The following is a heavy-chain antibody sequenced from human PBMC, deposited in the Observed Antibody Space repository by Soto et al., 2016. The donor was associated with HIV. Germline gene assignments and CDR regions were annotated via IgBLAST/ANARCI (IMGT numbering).Heavy chain of an antibody. J-gene: IGHJ4*02. D-gene: IGHD3-22*01. V-gene: IGHV3-15*01. CDR1: GFTFSNAW. CDR2: IKSKTDGGTT. Sequence: EVQLVESGGGLVKSGGSLRLSCAASGFTFSNAWMRWVRQAPGKGLEWVGRIKSKTDGGTTDYAAPVKGRFTISRDDSKNTLYLQMNSLKTEDTAVYYCTTDASSGYYWGLYYFDYWGQGTLVTVSS. CDR3: TTDASSGYYWGLYYFDY.